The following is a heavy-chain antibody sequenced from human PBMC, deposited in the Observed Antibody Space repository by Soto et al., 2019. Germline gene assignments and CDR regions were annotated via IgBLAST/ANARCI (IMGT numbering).Heavy chain of an antibody. CDR2: IRIKAYGGTT. D-gene: IGHD3-3*01. J-gene: IGHJ4*02. V-gene: IGHV3-49*03. Sequence: PGGSLRLSCTASGFTYGDYAMSWFRKAPGKGLEWGGFIRIKAYGGTTEYAASVKGRFTISRDDSKSIAYLQMNSLKTEDTAVYYCTRSDVLRFLEWLLLADYWGQGTLVTVSS. CDR1: GFTYGDYA. CDR3: TRSDVLRFLEWLLLADY.